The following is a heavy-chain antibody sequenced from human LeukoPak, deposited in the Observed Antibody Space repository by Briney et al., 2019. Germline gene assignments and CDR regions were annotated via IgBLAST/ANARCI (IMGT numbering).Heavy chain of an antibody. CDR3: AKDPYRASSGLVDY. CDR1: GFTFSNYA. CDR2: ISGSGGTT. V-gene: IGHV3-23*01. D-gene: IGHD5-12*01. Sequence: GGSLRLSCATSGFTFSNYAVSWVRQAPGKGLEWVSSISGSGGTTYYADSVKGRFTISRDNSKNTLYLQMNSLRAQDTAVYYCAKDPYRASSGLVDYWGQGTLVTVSS. J-gene: IGHJ4*02.